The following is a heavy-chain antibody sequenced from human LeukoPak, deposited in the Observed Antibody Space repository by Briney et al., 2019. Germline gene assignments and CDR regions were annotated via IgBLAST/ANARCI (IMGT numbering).Heavy chain of an antibody. Sequence: ASVKVSCKASGYTFTSYDINWVRQATGQGLEWMGWMNPNSGNTGYAQKFQGRVTMTRNTSISTAYMELSSLRSEDTAVYYCARGRYYDSSGYYATYYYYGMDVWGQGITVTVSS. CDR1: GYTFTSYD. CDR3: ARGRYYDSSGYYATYYYYGMDV. J-gene: IGHJ6*02. D-gene: IGHD3-22*01. CDR2: MNPNSGNT. V-gene: IGHV1-8*01.